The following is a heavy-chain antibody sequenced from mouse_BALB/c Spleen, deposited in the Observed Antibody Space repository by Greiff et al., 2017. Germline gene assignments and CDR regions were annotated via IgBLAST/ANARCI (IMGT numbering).Heavy chain of an antibody. CDR3: ARGTTVVATPSYAMDY. J-gene: IGHJ4*01. Sequence: SGPELEKPGASVKISCKASGYSFTGYNMNWVKQSNGKSLEWIGNIDPYYGGTSYNQKFKGKATLTVDKSSSTAYMQLKSLTSDDSAVYYCARGTTVVATPSYAMDYWGQGTSVTVSS. CDR1: GYSFTGYN. CDR2: IDPYYGGT. D-gene: IGHD1-1*01. V-gene: IGHV1-39*01.